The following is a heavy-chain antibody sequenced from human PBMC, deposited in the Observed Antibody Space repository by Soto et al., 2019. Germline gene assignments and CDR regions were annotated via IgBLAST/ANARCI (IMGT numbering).Heavy chain of an antibody. V-gene: IGHV4-39*01. CDR1: GGSISSSSYY. CDR3: ARQGGTEWELPGPHAEYFQH. J-gene: IGHJ1*01. CDR2: IYYSGST. Sequence: SETLSLTCTVSGGSISSSSYYWGWIRQPPGKGLEWIGSIYYSGSTYYNPSLKSRVTISVDTSENQFSLKLSSVTAADTAVYYCARQGGTEWELPGPHAEYFQHWGQGTLVTVSS. D-gene: IGHD1-26*01.